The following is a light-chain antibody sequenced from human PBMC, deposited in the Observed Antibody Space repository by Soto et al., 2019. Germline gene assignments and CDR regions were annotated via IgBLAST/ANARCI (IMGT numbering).Light chain of an antibody. CDR3: SSYTSSSTHV. J-gene: IGLJ1*01. V-gene: IGLV2-14*01. Sequence: QSALTQPASVSGSPGQSITISCTGTSSDVGGYNYVSWYQQHPGKAPKLMIYEVNNRPSGVSNRFSGSKSGNTASLTISGLQAEDEADYYCSSYTSSSTHVFGNGTKVTVL. CDR2: EVN. CDR1: SSDVGGYNY.